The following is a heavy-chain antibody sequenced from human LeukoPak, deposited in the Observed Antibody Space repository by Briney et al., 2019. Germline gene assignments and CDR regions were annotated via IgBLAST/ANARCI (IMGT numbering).Heavy chain of an antibody. CDR3: ARLITIFGVWRDNWFDP. D-gene: IGHD3-3*01. Sequence: ASVKVSCKASGGTFSSYAISWVRQAPGQGLEWMGRIIPILGIANYAQKFQGRVTITADKSTSTAYMELSSLRSEDTAVYYCARLITIFGVWRDNWFDPWGQGTLVTVSS. CDR2: IIPILGIA. CDR1: GGTFSSYA. V-gene: IGHV1-69*04. J-gene: IGHJ5*02.